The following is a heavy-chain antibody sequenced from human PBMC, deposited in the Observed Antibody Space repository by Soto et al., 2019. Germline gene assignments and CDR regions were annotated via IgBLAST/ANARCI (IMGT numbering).Heavy chain of an antibody. V-gene: IGHV5-51*01. CDR1: GYLFNSNW. CDR3: ASRDNNGFPDY. Sequence: PVESLKISWQGSGYLFNSNWNSCVPPMPVKVLERMGIIHHGDSDSRYSPSFQGQVTMSVDKSINTAYLQWSSLKASDTAMYYCASRDNNGFPDYWGQGTLVTVSS. CDR2: IHHGDSDS. J-gene: IGHJ4*02. D-gene: IGHD2-8*01.